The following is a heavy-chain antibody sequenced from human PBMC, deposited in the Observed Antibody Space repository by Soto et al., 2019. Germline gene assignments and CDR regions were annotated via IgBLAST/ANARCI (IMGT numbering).Heavy chain of an antibody. V-gene: IGHV3-23*01. D-gene: IGHD6-19*01. J-gene: IGHJ4*02. CDR3: AKDQVAYSSGWYGGY. CDR1: GFTFSSYV. CDR2: ISGSGGST. Sequence: EVQLLESGGGLVQPGGSLRLSCAASGFTFSSYVMSWVCQAPGKGLEWVSAISGSGGSTYYADSVKGRFTISRDNSKNTLYLQMNSLRAEDTAVYYCAKDQVAYSSGWYGGYWGQGTLVTVSS.